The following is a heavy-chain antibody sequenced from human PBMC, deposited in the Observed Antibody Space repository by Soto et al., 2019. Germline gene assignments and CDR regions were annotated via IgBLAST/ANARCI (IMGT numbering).Heavy chain of an antibody. Sequence: PGGSLRLTCAASGFPFSSYGMHWVRPAPGKGLEWVAVISYDGSNKYYADSVKGRFTISRDNSKNTLYLQMNSLRAEDTAVYYCAKDYGVVYRRFDYWGQGTLVTVSS. CDR1: GFPFSSYG. CDR2: ISYDGSNK. V-gene: IGHV3-30*18. CDR3: AKDYGVVYRRFDY. D-gene: IGHD3-3*01. J-gene: IGHJ4*02.